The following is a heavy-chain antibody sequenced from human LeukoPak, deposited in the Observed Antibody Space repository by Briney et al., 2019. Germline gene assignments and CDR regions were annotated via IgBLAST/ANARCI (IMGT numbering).Heavy chain of an antibody. Sequence: SETLSLTCTVSGASISPYYWSWIRQPAGKGLEWIGRIYTSGSTNYNPSLKSRVTISVDTSKNQLSLKLSSVTAADTAVYYCARSSSSWNWGKGTLVTVSS. V-gene: IGHV4-4*07. CDR1: GASISPYY. CDR3: ARSSSSWN. CDR2: IYTSGST. D-gene: IGHD6-13*01. J-gene: IGHJ4*02.